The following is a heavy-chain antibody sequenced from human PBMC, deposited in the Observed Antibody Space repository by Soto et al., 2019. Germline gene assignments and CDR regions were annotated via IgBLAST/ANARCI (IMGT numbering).Heavy chain of an antibody. V-gene: IGHV1-2*02. J-gene: IGHJ4*02. CDR3: ARDHRTGSYSV. CDR2: INANNGFT. Sequence: QVQLVQSGAEVKKPGASVKVSCKTSGYTFTDYYIHWVRQAPGQGLEWIGWINANNGFTDYAQKFQDRFTMTRDTFINTAYMEVNSLRSDDTALYFCARDHRTGSYSVWGQGTLVTVSS. D-gene: IGHD1-26*01. CDR1: GYTFTDYY.